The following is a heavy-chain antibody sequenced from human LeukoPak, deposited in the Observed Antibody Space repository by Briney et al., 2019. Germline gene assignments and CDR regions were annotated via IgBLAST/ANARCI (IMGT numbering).Heavy chain of an antibody. J-gene: IGHJ6*03. CDR3: ARGRAPLYYYGSGSYYGIFGDYYYMDV. CDR2: MNPNSGNT. CDR1: GYTFTSYD. D-gene: IGHD3-10*01. Sequence: ASVKVSCKASGYTFTSYDINWVRQATGQGLEWMGWMNPNSGNTGYAQKFQGRVTITRNTSISTAYMELSSLRSEDTAVYYCARGRAPLYYYGSGSYYGIFGDYYYMDVWGKGTTVTVSS. V-gene: IGHV1-8*03.